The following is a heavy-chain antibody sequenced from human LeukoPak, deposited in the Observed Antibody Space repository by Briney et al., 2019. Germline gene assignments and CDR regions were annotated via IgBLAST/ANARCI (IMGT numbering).Heavy chain of an antibody. CDR1: GYTLINYG. J-gene: IGHJ3*02. CDR2: ISTYSGDT. CDR3: ARDSRGWYDNFHAFDM. V-gene: IGHV1-18*01. D-gene: IGHD6-19*01. Sequence: ASVKVSCKASGYTLINYGISWVRHAPGQGLEWMGWISTYSGDTHYPQKFQGRVTMTTDTSTSTVYMELTSLRFDDTAVYYCARDSRGWYDNFHAFDMWGQGTMVTVSS.